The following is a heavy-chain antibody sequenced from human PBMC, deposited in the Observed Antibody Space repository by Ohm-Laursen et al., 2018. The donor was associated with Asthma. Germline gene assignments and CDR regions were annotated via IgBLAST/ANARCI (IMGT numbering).Heavy chain of an antibody. CDR2: ITSERSGGTR. Sequence: GSLRLSCSASGFAFSNIWMTWVRQSPGKGLEWVGRITSERSGGTRAYAAPVKDRFTISRDDSKTTLYLQMNSLETGDTAVYFCAPNSQYNAFDLWGQGKMVTVSS. D-gene: IGHD2/OR15-2a*01. J-gene: IGHJ3*01. CDR1: GFAFSNIW. V-gene: IGHV3-15*01. CDR3: APNSQYNAFDL.